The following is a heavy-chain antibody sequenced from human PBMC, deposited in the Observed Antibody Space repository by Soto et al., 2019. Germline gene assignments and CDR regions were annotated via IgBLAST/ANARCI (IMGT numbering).Heavy chain of an antibody. D-gene: IGHD3-3*01. CDR3: ARGNTYYDFWSGYYSGDRYNWFDP. J-gene: IGHJ5*02. Sequence: PSETLSLTCAAYGGSFSGYYWSWIRQPPGKGLEWIGEINHSGSTNYNPSLKSRVTISVDTSKNQFSLKLSSVTAADTAVYYCARGNTYYDFWSGYYSGDRYNWFDPWGQGTLVTVSS. CDR1: GGSFSGYY. V-gene: IGHV4-34*01. CDR2: INHSGST.